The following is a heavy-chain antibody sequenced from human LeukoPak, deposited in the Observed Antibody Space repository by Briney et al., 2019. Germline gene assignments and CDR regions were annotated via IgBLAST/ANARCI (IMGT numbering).Heavy chain of an antibody. J-gene: IGHJ1*01. D-gene: IGHD3-22*01. Sequence: PGGSLRLSCAASGFTFSDYYMSWIRQAPGKALEWVSYVSSGSSTIYYADSVKGRFTVSRDNGKRSLYLHMNSLRAEDTAVYYCAKGRITMSTPAEYFQHWGQGTLVTVSS. V-gene: IGHV3-11*04. CDR2: VSSGSSTI. CDR1: GFTFSDYY. CDR3: AKGRITMSTPAEYFQH.